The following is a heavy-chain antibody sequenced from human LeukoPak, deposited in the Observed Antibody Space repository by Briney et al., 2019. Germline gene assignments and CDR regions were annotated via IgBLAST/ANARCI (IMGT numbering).Heavy chain of an antibody. D-gene: IGHD3-10*01. Sequence: SETLSLTYTVSGGSISSYYWSWIRQPPGKGLEWIGYIYYSGSTNYNPSLKSRVTISVETSKNQFSLKLKSVTAADTAVYYCARGGYYGSGNDFRFDPWGQGTLVTVSS. V-gene: IGHV4-59*01. J-gene: IGHJ5*02. CDR3: ARGGYYGSGNDFRFDP. CDR2: IYYSGST. CDR1: GGSISSYY.